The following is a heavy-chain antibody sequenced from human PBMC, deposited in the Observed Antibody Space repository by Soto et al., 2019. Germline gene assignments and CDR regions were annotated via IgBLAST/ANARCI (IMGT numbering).Heavy chain of an antibody. V-gene: IGHV4-34*01. CDR2: INHSGST. CDR1: VGSFIGYY. CDR3: ARMGGDYYYGMVV. Sequence: SDTLSLTCAFYVGSFIGYYWSGIRQPPGKGLEWIVEINHSGSTNYNPSLKSRVTISVDTSKNQFSLKLSSVTAADTAVYYCARMGGDYYYGMVVWGQGTTVTVSS. J-gene: IGHJ6*02. D-gene: IGHD3-16*01.